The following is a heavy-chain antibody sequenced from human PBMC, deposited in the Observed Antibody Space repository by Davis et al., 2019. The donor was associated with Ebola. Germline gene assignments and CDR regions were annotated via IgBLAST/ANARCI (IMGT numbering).Heavy chain of an antibody. CDR2: ISYDGSNK. CDR1: GFTFSSYA. V-gene: IGHV3-30-3*01. J-gene: IGHJ6*03. CDR3: ARAIHIVVVPAAYYYYYYYMDV. Sequence: GESLKISCAASGFTFSSYAMHWVRQAPGKGLEWVAVISYDGSNKYYADSVKGRFTISRDNSKNTLYLQMNSLRAEDTAVYYCARAIHIVVVPAAYYYYYYYMDVWGKGTTVTVSS. D-gene: IGHD2-2*01.